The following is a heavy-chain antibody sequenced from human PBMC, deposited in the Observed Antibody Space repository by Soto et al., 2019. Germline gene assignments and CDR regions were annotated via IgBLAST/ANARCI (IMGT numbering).Heavy chain of an antibody. CDR1: GFTFSSFG. Sequence: GGSLRLSCAASGFTFSSFGMNWVRQAPGKGLEWVSGVRSDGDTTYNAESVKGRFTGSRDTSKNTVYLQMNSLRAEDTAVYYCAKGKGVGATPDGANCWGQGTPVTVSS. CDR3: AKGKGVGATPDGANC. J-gene: IGHJ4*02. CDR2: VRSDGDTT. D-gene: IGHD1-26*01. V-gene: IGHV3-23*01.